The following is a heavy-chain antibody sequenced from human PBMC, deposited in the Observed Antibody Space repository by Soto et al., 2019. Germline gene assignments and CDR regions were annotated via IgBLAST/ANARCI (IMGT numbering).Heavy chain of an antibody. J-gene: IGHJ4*02. CDR3: ARDFCPVHTCYAL. CDR2: IDYNEINQ. V-gene: IGHV3-33*01. Sequence: QEQLVESGGGVVQPGRSLRLSCVASVFTFSNYCMHWVSQAPCKGLEWVAGIDYNEINQYYIDPVKVRFTISRDQSKNTLYLHMTIRRAEDTAVYYCARDFCPVHTCYALWGQGVLVPVSS. CDR1: VFTFSNYC. D-gene: IGHD2-2*01.